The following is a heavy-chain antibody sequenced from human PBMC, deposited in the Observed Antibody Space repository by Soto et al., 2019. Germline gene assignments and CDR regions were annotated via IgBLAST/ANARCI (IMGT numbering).Heavy chain of an antibody. CDR2: ISGDNGDT. CDR1: GYTFTRYG. CDR3: AKNGQPPYYYYGMDV. Sequence: QGQLVQSGAEVKKPGASVKVSCKASGYTFTRYGISWVRQAPGQWLEWMGWISGDNGDTNYAQKFQGRVTMTIDTSTSTAYMELRSLTSDDTAVYYCAKNGQPPYYYYGMDVWGQGTTVTVSS. V-gene: IGHV1-18*01. J-gene: IGHJ6*02. D-gene: IGHD2-8*01.